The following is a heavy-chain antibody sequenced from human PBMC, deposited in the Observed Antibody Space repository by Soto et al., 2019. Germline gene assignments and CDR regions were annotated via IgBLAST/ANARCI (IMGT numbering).Heavy chain of an antibody. J-gene: IGHJ5*02. CDR1: GDSYSISTSS. CDR2: IYQSGVT. CDR3: AGMPYTSGLRFDP. V-gene: IGHV4-30-2*01. D-gene: IGHD6-19*01. Sequence: TLSLTCNMSGDSYSISTSSWSWIRQPPGKALQWIGFIYQSGVTSYNPSLASRVSISLDRSNNQCSLKLKSVTAADTAVYFCAGMPYTSGLRFDPWGPGTLVTVSS.